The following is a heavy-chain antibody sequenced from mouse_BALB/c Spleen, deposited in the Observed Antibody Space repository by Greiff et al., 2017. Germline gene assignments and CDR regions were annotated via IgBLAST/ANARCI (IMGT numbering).Heavy chain of an antibody. CDR2: ISTYYGNT. CDR1: SYTFTDYA. V-gene: IGHV1-67*01. Sequence: QVQLQQSGPELVRPGVSVKISCKGSSYTFTDYAMHWVKQSHAKSLEWIGVISTYYGNTNYNQKFKGKATMTVDKSSSTAYMELARLTSEDSAVYYCARSEDYGNYFDYWGQGTTLTVSS. D-gene: IGHD2-1*01. CDR3: ARSEDYGNYFDY. J-gene: IGHJ2*01.